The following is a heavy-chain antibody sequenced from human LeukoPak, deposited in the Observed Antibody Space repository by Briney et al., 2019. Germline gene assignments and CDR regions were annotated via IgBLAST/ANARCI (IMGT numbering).Heavy chain of an antibody. CDR1: GGSFSGYY. CDR2: INHSGST. CDR3: ARAVRGLGYCSSTSCYNPPYYYYGMDV. J-gene: IGHJ6*02. D-gene: IGHD2-2*02. Sequence: PSETLSLTCAVYGGSFSGYYWSWIRQPPGKGLEWIGEINHSGSTNYNPSLKSRVTISVDTSKNQFSLKLSSVTAADTAVYYCARAVRGLGYCSSTSCYNPPYYYYGMDVWGQGTTVTVSS. V-gene: IGHV4-34*01.